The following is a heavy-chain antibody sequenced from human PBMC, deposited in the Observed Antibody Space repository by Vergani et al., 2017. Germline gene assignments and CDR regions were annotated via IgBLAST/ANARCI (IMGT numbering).Heavy chain of an antibody. Sequence: QLQLQESGPGLVKPSETLSLTCTVSGGSISSYYWSWIRQPPGKGLEWIGYIYYSGSTYYNPSLTSRVTISVATSKNQFSLQLSSVTAADTAVYYCAGDQGELELILVGPFDYWGQGTLVTVSS. CDR3: AGDQGELELILVGPFDY. CDR1: GGSISSYY. CDR2: IYYSGST. V-gene: IGHV4-59*12. D-gene: IGHD1-7*01. J-gene: IGHJ4*02.